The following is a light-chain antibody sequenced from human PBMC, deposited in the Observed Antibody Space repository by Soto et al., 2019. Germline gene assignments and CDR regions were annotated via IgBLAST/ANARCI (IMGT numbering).Light chain of an antibody. CDR3: AACDDSLNGLWV. V-gene: IGLV1-44*01. J-gene: IGLJ3*02. CDR2: GNN. Sequence: QPVLTQPPSASGTPGQRVTISCSGSSSNIGSSTVNWYQQLPGTAPKLLIYGNNQRPSGVPDRFSGSSSGTSASLAISGLQSEDEADYYCAACDDSLNGLWVFGGGTQLTVL. CDR1: SSNIGSST.